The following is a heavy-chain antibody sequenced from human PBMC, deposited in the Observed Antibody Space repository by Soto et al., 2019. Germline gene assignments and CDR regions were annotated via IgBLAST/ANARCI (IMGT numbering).Heavy chain of an antibody. CDR2: IYHSGSA. J-gene: IGHJ5*02. V-gene: IGHV4-4*02. D-gene: IGHD1-1*01. Sequence: PSETLSLTCAVSSGSISSVSWWSWVRQPPGKGLEWIGEIYHSGSANYNPSLRSRVTISLDKSKNQFSLNLNSVTAADTAVYYCARDPSSNWRKGDGWFDPWGQGTLVTVS. CDR1: SGSISSVSW. CDR3: ARDPSSNWRKGDGWFDP.